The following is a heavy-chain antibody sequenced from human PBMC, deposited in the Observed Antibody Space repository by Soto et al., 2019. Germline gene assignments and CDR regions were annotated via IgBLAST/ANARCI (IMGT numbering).Heavy chain of an antibody. CDR3: IAGRNTKGAQQFDY. Sequence: EVQLVQSGGGLVKPGGSVRLSCAASGFTFGDTPMNWVRQAPGKGLEWVGRLKSKSDGGATDLAAAVRGRFTISRDASTNTLNLQMDSLKTEDTAVYYCIAGRNTKGAQQFDYWGHGPLVTVSS. J-gene: IGHJ4*01. CDR1: GFTFGDTP. CDR2: LKSKSDGGAT. D-gene: IGHD1-1*01. V-gene: IGHV3-15*07.